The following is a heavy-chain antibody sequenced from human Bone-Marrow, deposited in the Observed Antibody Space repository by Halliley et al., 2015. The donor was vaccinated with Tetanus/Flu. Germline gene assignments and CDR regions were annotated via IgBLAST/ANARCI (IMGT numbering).Heavy chain of an antibody. D-gene: IGHD6-19*01. Sequence: YYSGRTNYTPSLKSRVTISVDTSKNQFSLKLSSVTAADTAVYYCARSREQWLSLRYYYYGMDVWGQGTTVTVSS. CDR2: YYSGRT. J-gene: IGHJ6*02. CDR3: ARSREQWLSLRYYYYGMDV. V-gene: IGHV4-59*08.